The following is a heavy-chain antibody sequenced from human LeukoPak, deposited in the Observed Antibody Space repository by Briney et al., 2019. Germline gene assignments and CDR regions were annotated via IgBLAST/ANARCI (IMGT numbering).Heavy chain of an antibody. CDR2: ISSSGSTI. V-gene: IGHV3-48*03. D-gene: IGHD3-10*02. CDR3: AELGITMIGGV. J-gene: IGHJ6*04. CDR1: GFTFSSYE. Sequence: GGSLRLSCAASGFTFSSYEMNWVRQAPGKGLEWVSYISSSGSTIYYADSVKGRFTISRDNAKNSLYLQMNSLRAEDTAVHYCAELGITMIGGVWGKGTTVTISS.